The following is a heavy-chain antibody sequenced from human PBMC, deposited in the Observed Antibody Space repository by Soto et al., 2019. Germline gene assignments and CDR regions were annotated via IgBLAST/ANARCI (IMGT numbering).Heavy chain of an antibody. CDR1: GYTFTDNQ. V-gene: IGHV1-2*02. CDR2: IDPKSGDT. D-gene: IGHD3-16*01. CDR3: ARRHLRDYIRWNFDP. Sequence: QVQLVQSGAEVKKPGASVKVSCKASGYTFTDNQIHWLRRAPGQRLEWMGRIDPKSGDTNFAPTYQGRVTMTRDTSTNTVYRELTRLTSGDTAIYFCARRHLRDYIRWNFDPWGQGTLVTVSS. J-gene: IGHJ5*02.